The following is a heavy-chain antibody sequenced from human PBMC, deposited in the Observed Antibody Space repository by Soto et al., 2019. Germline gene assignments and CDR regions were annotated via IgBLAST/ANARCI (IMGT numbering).Heavy chain of an antibody. J-gene: IGHJ5*02. CDR3: ARHLNILTGYNWFDP. Sequence: PSETLSLTCAVYGGSFSGYYWSWIRQPPGKGLEWIGEINHSGSTNYNPSLKSRVTISVDTSKNQFSLKLSSVTAADTAVYYCARHLNILTGYNWFDPWGQGTLVTVSS. D-gene: IGHD3-9*01. CDR2: INHSGST. V-gene: IGHV4-34*01. CDR1: GGSFSGYY.